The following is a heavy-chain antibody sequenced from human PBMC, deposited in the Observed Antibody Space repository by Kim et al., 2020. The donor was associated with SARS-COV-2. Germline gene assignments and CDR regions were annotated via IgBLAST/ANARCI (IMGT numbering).Heavy chain of an antibody. J-gene: IGHJ4*02. D-gene: IGHD1-26*01. V-gene: IGHV3-30*04. CDR1: GFTFSSYA. CDR2: ISYDGSNK. Sequence: GGSLRLSCAASGFTFSSYAMHWVRQAPGKGLEWVAVISYDGSNKYYADSVKGRFTISRDNSKNTLYLQMNSLRAEDTAVYYCARRLRVGATQKHSNGIGYWGQGTLVTVSS. CDR3: ARRLRVGATQKHSNGIGY.